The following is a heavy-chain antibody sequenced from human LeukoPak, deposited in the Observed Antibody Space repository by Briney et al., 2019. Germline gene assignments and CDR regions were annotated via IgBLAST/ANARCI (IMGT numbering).Heavy chain of an antibody. CDR2: ISGSGGST. CDR3: ARIEMTISNGEFDF. Sequence: PGGSLRLSCAASGFTFSSYGMSWVRQAPGKGLEWVSAISGSGGSTYYADSVKGRFTISRDNAKNSLYLQMSSLRAEDTAVYYCARIEMTISNGEFDFWGRGTLVSVSS. CDR1: GFTFSSYG. J-gene: IGHJ4*02. D-gene: IGHD5-24*01. V-gene: IGHV3-23*01.